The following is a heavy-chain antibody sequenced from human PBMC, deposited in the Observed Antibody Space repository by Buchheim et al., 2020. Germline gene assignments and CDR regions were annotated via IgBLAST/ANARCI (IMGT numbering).Heavy chain of an antibody. Sequence: QVQLVESGGGVVQPGRSLRLSCAASGFTFSSYGMHWVRQAPGKGLEWVAFIRYDGSNKYYAESVKGRFTISRDNYNNTLYLQMNSLRAEDTAVYYCANREMADYWGQGTL. D-gene: IGHD5-24*01. CDR2: IRYDGSNK. J-gene: IGHJ4*02. V-gene: IGHV3-30*02. CDR1: GFTFSSYG. CDR3: ANREMADY.